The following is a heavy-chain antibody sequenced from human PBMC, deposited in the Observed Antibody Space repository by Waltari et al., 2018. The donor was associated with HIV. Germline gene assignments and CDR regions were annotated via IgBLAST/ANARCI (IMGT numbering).Heavy chain of an antibody. D-gene: IGHD6-13*01. Sequence: EVQLVESGGGLVQPGGSLRLSCTASGFPFGDHAMLWVPQAPGKGLEWVGFIRSKAYGGTTEYAASGKGRFTISRDDSKSIAYLQMNSLKTEDTAVYYCTRDVYDSSSCDYWGQGTLVTVSS. CDR3: TRDVYDSSSCDY. CDR1: GFPFGDHA. CDR2: IRSKAYGGTT. V-gene: IGHV3-49*04. J-gene: IGHJ4*02.